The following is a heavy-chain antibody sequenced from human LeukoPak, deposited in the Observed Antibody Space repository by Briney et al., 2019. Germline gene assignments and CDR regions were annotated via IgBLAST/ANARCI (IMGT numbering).Heavy chain of an antibody. V-gene: IGHV1-8*03. J-gene: IGHJ6*03. D-gene: IGHD1-26*01. CDR1: GYTVTSYD. CDR2: MNPNSGNT. Sequence: ASVKVSCKASGYTVTSYDINWVRQATGQGLEWMGWMNPNSGNTGYAQKFQGRVTITRNTSISTAYMELSSLRSEDTAVYYCARGRVGAIRPYYYYYMDVWGKGTTVTVSS. CDR3: ARGRVGAIRPYYYYYMDV.